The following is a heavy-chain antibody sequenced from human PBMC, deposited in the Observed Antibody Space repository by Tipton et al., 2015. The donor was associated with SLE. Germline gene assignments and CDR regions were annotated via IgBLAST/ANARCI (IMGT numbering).Heavy chain of an antibody. CDR3: AKDRGEWEPLPY. CDR1: GFTFSSYS. D-gene: IGHD1-26*01. Sequence: SLRLSCAASGFTFSSYSMNWVRQAPGKGLEWVSSISSSSSYIYYADSVKGRFTISRDNSKNTLYLQMNSLRAEDTAVYYCAKDRGEWEPLPYWGQGTLVTVSS. J-gene: IGHJ4*02. V-gene: IGHV3-21*04. CDR2: ISSSSSYI.